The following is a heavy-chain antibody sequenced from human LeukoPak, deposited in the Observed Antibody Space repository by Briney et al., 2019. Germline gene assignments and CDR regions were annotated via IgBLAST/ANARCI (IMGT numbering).Heavy chain of an antibody. CDR2: IIPIFGTA. CDR1: GGTFSSYA. J-gene: IGHJ6*03. D-gene: IGHD2-2*01. CDR3: ASGVVVPAAMRHYYYYYMDV. V-gene: IGHV1-69*13. Sequence: GASVKVSCKASGGTFSSYAISWVRQAPGQGLEWMGGIIPIFGTANYAQKFQGRVTITADESTSTAYMELSSLRSEDTAVYYCASGVVVPAAMRHYYYYYMDVWGKRTTVTISS.